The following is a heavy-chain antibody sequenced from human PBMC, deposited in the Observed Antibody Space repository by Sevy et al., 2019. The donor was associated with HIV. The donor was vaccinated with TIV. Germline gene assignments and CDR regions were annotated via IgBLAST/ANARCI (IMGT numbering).Heavy chain of an antibody. CDR2: ISYDGSNK. V-gene: IGHV3-30*18. Sequence: GGSLRLSCAASGFTFSSYGMHWVRQAPGKGLEWVAVISYDGSNKYYAHSVKGRFTISRDNSKNTLYLQMNSLRAEDTAVYYCAKGDDYGDYEGVDVWGQGTTVTVSS. CDR3: AKGDDYGDYEGVDV. J-gene: IGHJ6*02. D-gene: IGHD4-17*01. CDR1: GFTFSSYG.